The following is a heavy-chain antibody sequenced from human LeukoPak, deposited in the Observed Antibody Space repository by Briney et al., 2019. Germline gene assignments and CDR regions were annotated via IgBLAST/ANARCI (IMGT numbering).Heavy chain of an antibody. CDR1: VDSISGYY. CDR2: INHSGNT. V-gene: IGHV4-34*01. Sequence: SETLSLTCTVSVDSISGYYWSWIRQPPGKGLEWIGEINHSGNTNYNPSLKSRVTISVDTSKNQFSLKLSSVTAADTAVYYCARGPYDSSRDWGQGTLVTVSS. CDR3: ARGPYDSSRD. J-gene: IGHJ4*02. D-gene: IGHD3-22*01.